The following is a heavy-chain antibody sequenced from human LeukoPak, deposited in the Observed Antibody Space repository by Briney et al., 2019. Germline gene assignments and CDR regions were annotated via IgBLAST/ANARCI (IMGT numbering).Heavy chain of an antibody. CDR3: ARDRKAAGFDY. V-gene: IGHV3-53*01. D-gene: IGHD6-13*01. CDR2: IYSGGST. J-gene: IGHJ4*02. CDR1: GFTVSSNY. Sequence: GGSLRLSCAASGFTVSSNYMSWVRHAPGKGLEWVSVIYSGGSTYYADSVKGRFTISRDNSKNTLYLQMNSLRAEDTAVYYCARDRKAAGFDYWGQGTLVTVSS.